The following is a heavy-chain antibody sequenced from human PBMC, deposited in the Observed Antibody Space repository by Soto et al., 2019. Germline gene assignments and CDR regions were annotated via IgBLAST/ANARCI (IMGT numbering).Heavy chain of an antibody. CDR1: GFSLSTSGVG. CDR3: PGRDIVVVAAHLRNGGCIDP. CDR2: IYWDDDK. Sequence: QITLKESGPTLVKPTQPLTLTCTFSGFSLSTSGVGVGWIRQPPGKALEWLALIYWDDDKRYSPSLKTRLPLTKDPSNNQVVITLTTMDPADTHPYPCPGRDIVVVAAHLRNGGCIDPRRQ. J-gene: IGHJ5*02. D-gene: IGHD2-2*01. V-gene: IGHV2-5*02.